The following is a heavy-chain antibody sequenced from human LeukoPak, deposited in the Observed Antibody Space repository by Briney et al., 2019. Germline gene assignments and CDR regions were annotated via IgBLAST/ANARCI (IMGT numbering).Heavy chain of an antibody. V-gene: IGHV4-34*01. D-gene: IGHD3-3*01. J-gene: IGHJ4*02. CDR2: INHSGST. CDR3: ARHVGFWSGYLSY. Sequence: SETLSLTCAVYGGSFSGYYWSWIRQPPGKGLEWIGEINHSGSTNYNPSLKSRVTISVDTSKNQFSLKLSSVTAADTAVYYCARHVGFWSGYLSYWGQGTLVTVSS. CDR1: GGSFSGYY.